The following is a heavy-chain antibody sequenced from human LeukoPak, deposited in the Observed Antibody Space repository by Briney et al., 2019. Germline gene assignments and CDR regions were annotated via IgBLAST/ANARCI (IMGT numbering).Heavy chain of an antibody. CDR1: GFAFRDYA. D-gene: IGHD6-19*01. CDR2: TSFGSSYT. CDR3: ARRYSNGWYFVFDI. V-gene: IGHV3-11*06. J-gene: IGHJ3*02. Sequence: GGSLRLSCAASGFAFRDYAMSWVRQAPGKGLEWVSYTSFGSSYTNYADSVKGRFTISRDNAKNSLYLEMNSLSAEDTAVYYCARRYSNGWYFVFDIWGQGTMVTVSS.